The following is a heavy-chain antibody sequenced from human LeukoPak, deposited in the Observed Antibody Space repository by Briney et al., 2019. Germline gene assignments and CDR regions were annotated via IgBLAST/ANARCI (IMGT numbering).Heavy chain of an antibody. Sequence: GRSLRLSCAASGFTFDDYAMHWVRQAPGKGLEWVSGISWNSGSIGYADSVKGRFTISRDNAKYSLYLQMNSLRAEDTALYYCARGGISSSGRGDYYFDYWGQGTLVTVSS. CDR1: GFTFDDYA. CDR3: ARGGISSSGRGDYYFDY. V-gene: IGHV3-9*01. D-gene: IGHD6-19*01. J-gene: IGHJ4*02. CDR2: ISWNSGSI.